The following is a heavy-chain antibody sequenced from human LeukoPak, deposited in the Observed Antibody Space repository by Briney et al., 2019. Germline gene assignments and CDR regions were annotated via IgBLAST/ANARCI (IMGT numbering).Heavy chain of an antibody. V-gene: IGHV3-30*02. J-gene: IGHJ4*02. Sequence: GGSLRLSCAASGFTFSSYGMHWVRQAPGKGLEWVAFIRYDGSNKYYADSVKGRFTISRDNSKNTLYLQMNSLRADDRAVYYCAKDRGDYLVLLFDYWGQGTLVTVSS. CDR2: IRYDGSNK. D-gene: IGHD3-10*01. CDR3: AKDRGDYLVLLFDY. CDR1: GFTFSSYG.